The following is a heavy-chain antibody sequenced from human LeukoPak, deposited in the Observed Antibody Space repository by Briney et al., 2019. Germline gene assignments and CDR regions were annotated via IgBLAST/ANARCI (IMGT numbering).Heavy chain of an antibody. CDR1: GGSITTTNY. CDR2: ISLDWHT. Sequence: PSGPLSLTCGVSGGSITTTNYWSWVRQPPGAGLEWIGEISLDWHTRYNPSLKSRVNISIDESKNHLYLNLASVTAADTAVYYFSRESGPFCPFGHWGQGTLVAVTS. CDR3: SRESGPFCPFGH. J-gene: IGHJ4*02. V-gene: IGHV4-4*02. D-gene: IGHD1-26*01.